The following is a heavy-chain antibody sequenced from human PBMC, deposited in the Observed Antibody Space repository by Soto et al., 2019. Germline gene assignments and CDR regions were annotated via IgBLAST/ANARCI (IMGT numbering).Heavy chain of an antibody. J-gene: IGHJ3*01. CDR1: GFTFSSYA. V-gene: IGHV3-23*01. D-gene: IGHD4-4*01. CDR3: ARAAWTAVTNRLNDVFDV. CDR2: ISGNGGIT. Sequence: GGSLRLSCAASGFTFSSYAMSWVRQAPGKGLEWVSAISGNGGITYYADSVKGRFTISRDNSKNTLYLQMGSLRSEDTAVYYCARAAWTAVTNRLNDVFDVWGQGTMVTVSS.